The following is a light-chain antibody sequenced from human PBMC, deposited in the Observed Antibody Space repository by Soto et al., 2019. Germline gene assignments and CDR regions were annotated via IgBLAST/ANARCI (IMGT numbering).Light chain of an antibody. CDR1: QSVSRY. CDR2: DAS. Sequence: EIVLTQSPAALSLSPGERATLSCRASQSVSRYLAWYQQKPGQAPRLLIYDASNRATGIPARLSGSGSGTDFTLSISRLEPEDFAVYYCQQRVNWPLTFGPGTKVDIK. CDR3: QQRVNWPLT. J-gene: IGKJ3*01. V-gene: IGKV3-11*01.